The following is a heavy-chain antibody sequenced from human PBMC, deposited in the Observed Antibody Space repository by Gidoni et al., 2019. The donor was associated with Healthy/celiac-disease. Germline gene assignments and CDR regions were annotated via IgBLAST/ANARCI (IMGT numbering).Heavy chain of an antibody. V-gene: IGHV3-23*01. Sequence: EVQLLESGGGLVQPGGSLRLSCAASGFTFSSYAMSWVRQAPGKGLEWVSAISGSGGSTYYADSVKGRFTISRDNSKNTLYLQMNSLRAEDTAVYYCAKNIVLMVYAIPAEYFQHWGQGTLVTVSS. J-gene: IGHJ1*01. CDR1: GFTFSSYA. CDR2: ISGSGGST. D-gene: IGHD2-8*01. CDR3: AKNIVLMVYAIPAEYFQH.